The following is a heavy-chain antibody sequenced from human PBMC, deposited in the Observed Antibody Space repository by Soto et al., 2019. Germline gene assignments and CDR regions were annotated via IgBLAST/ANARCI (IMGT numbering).Heavy chain of an antibody. CDR2: IYYGGST. J-gene: IGHJ4*02. D-gene: IGHD6-19*01. Sequence: SETLSLTCTVSGGSISSGGYYWSWIRQHPGKGLEWIGYIYYGGSTYYNPSLKSRVTISVDTSKNQFSLKLSSVTAADTAVYYCAKSRDSTGWYYFDYWGQGTLVTVSS. CDR1: GGSISSGGYY. V-gene: IGHV4-31*03. CDR3: AKSRDSTGWYYFDY.